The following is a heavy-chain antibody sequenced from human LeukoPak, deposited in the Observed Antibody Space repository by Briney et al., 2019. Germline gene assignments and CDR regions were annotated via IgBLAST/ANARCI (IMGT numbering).Heavy chain of an antibody. CDR3: AALTPPYCSSTSCYTDFVALDDDY. J-gene: IGHJ4*02. CDR2: INHSGST. D-gene: IGHD2-2*02. Sequence: SETLSLTCAVYGGSFSGYYWSWIRQPPGKGLEWIGEINHSGSTNYNPSLKSRVTISVDTSKNQFSLKLSSVTAADTAVYYCAALTPPYCSSTSCYTDFVALDDDYWGQGTLVTVSS. CDR1: GGSFSGYY. V-gene: IGHV4-34*01.